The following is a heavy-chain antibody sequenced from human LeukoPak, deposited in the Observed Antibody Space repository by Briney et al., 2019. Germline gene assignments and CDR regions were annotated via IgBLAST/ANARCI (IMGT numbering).Heavy chain of an antibody. J-gene: IGHJ5*02. D-gene: IGHD3-10*01. V-gene: IGHV4-34*01. CDR1: GGSFSGYY. CDR3: ARSGGHWFDP. Sequence: SETLSLTCAVYGGSFSGYYWSWIRQPPGKGLEWIGEINHSGSTNYNPSLKSRVTVSLDTSNNQFSLKLRSVTAADTAVYYCARSGGHWFDPWGQGTLVTVSS. CDR2: INHSGST.